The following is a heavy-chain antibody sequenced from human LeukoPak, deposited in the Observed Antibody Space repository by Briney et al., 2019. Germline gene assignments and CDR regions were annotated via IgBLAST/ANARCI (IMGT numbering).Heavy chain of an antibody. CDR2: ISVHDGNI. Sequence: GAPVKVSCNPSGYTFTDFGLNWVRQAPGQGLEWMGWISVHDGNINYAEKFQGRVTMNAETSTRTAYMELRSLTSNVTAVSYCARDGVVGASLRGSMFYWLDPWGQGTLVTVSS. J-gene: IGHJ5*02. CDR1: GYTFTDFG. CDR3: ARDGVVGASLRGSMFYWLDP. V-gene: IGHV1-18*01. D-gene: IGHD1-26*01.